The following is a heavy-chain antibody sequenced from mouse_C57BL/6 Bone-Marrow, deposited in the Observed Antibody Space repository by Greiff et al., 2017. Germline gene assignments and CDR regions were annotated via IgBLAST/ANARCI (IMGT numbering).Heavy chain of an antibody. CDR1: GYTFTDYY. J-gene: IGHJ3*01. Sequence: EVQLQQSGPVLVKPGASVKMSCKASGYTFTDYYMNWVKQSHGKSLEWIGVINPYNGGTSYNQKFKGKATLTVDKSSSTAYMELNSLTSEDSAVYYCEAFYYGNSWFAYWGQGTLVTVSA. D-gene: IGHD2-1*01. V-gene: IGHV1-19*01. CDR3: EAFYYGNSWFAY. CDR2: INPYNGGT.